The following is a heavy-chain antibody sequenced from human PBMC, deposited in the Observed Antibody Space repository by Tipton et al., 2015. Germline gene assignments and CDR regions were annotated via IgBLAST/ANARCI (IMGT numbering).Heavy chain of an antibody. CDR3: ARRCGGDCYWGYYFDY. D-gene: IGHD2-21*01. J-gene: IGHJ4*02. V-gene: IGHV4-39*07. Sequence: TLSLTCTVSGGSVSSGTYYWGWIRQPPGKGLEWIGTISHSGSTYYNPSLKSRVTISVDTSKTQFSLKLKSVTAADTAVYYCARRCGGDCYWGYYFDYGGQGTLVNVSS. CDR2: ISHSGST. CDR1: GGSVSSGTYY.